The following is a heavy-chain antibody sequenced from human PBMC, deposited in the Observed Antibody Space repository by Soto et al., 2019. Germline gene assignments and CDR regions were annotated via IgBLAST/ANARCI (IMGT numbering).Heavy chain of an antibody. CDR2: INPNSGGT. V-gene: IGHV1-2*02. CDR1: GYTFTDYY. Sequence: ASVQVSCKASGYTFTDYYIHWVRQAPGQGLEWMGWINPNSGGTNYAQKFQGRVTMTRDTSISTAYMELSRLISDDTAVYYCARGDVRVVASFDPWGQGALVTVSS. D-gene: IGHD2-15*01. J-gene: IGHJ5*02. CDR3: ARGDVRVVASFDP.